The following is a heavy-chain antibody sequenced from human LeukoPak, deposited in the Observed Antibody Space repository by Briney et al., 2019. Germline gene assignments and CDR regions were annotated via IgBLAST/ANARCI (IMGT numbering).Heavy chain of an antibody. D-gene: IGHD5-18*01. CDR1: GFTFRGAG. Sequence: GGSLRLSCAASGFTFRGAGMSWVRQAPGKGLEWVGRIRSETDGGTTDYAAPVKGRFTISRDDSKNTVYLQMSSLKTEDTAVYFCAHRNTAMVRVDYWGQGTLVTVSS. J-gene: IGHJ4*02. CDR3: AHRNTAMVRVDY. CDR2: IRSETDGGTT. V-gene: IGHV3-15*01.